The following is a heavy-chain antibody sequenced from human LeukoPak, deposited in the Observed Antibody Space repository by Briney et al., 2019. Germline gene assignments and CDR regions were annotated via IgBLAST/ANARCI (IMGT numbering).Heavy chain of an antibody. Sequence: SETLSLTCAVSGGSISSGGYSWSWLRQPPGKGLEWIGYIYHSGSTYYNPSLKSRVTISVDRSKNQFSLKLSSVTAADTAVYYCARTSIAARRANAFDIWGQGTMVTVSS. D-gene: IGHD6-6*01. CDR3: ARTSIAARRANAFDI. CDR2: IYHSGST. V-gene: IGHV4-30-2*01. CDR1: GGSISSGGYS. J-gene: IGHJ3*02.